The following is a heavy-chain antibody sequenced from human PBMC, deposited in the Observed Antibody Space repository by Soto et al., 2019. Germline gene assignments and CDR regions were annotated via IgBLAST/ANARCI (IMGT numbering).Heavy chain of an antibody. J-gene: IGHJ5*02. V-gene: IGHV1-69*13. CDR3: ARDLGTAMVTSSWFDP. D-gene: IGHD5-18*01. CDR2: IIPIFGTA. CDR1: GGTFSSYA. Sequence: SVKVSCKASGGTFSSYAISWVRQAPGQGLEWMGGIIPIFGTASYAQKFQGRVTITADESTSTAYMELSSLRSEDTAVYYCARDLGTAMVTSSWFDPWGQGTLVTVSS.